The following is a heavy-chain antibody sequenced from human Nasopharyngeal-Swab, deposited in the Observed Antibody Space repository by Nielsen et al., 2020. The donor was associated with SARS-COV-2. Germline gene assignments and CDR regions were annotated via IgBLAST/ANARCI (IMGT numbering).Heavy chain of an antibody. CDR2: IYYSGST. J-gene: IGHJ5*02. CDR1: GGSISSYY. Sequence: GSLRLSCTVSGGSISSYYWSWNRQPPGKGLEWIGYIYYSGSTNYNPSLKRRVTISVDTSKNQFSLKLSSVTAADTAVYYCARGFDPWGQGTLVTVSS. CDR3: ARGFDP. V-gene: IGHV4-59*01.